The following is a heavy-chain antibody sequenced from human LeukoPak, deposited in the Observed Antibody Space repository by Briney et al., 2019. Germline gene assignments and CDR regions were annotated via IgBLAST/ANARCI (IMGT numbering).Heavy chain of an antibody. J-gene: IGHJ6*02. CDR2: IKQDGSEK. CDR1: GFTFSSYW. V-gene: IGHV3-7*01. CDR3: ARESTSSWYLLRYYYYGMDV. D-gene: IGHD6-13*01. Sequence: GGSLGLSCAASGFTFSSYWMSWVRQAPGKGLEWVANIKQDGSEKYYVDSVKGRFTISRDNAKNSLYLQMNSLRAEDTAVYYCARESTSSWYLLRYYYYGMDVWGQGTTVTVSS.